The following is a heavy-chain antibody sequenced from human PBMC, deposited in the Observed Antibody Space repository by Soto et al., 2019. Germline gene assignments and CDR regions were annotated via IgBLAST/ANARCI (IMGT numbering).Heavy chain of an antibody. CDR3: ARGRGWANWFDP. CDR2: VNPNSGNT. D-gene: IGHD6-19*01. Sequence: QVQLVQSGAEVKKPGASVKVSCQASGYTFTTYDINWVRQATGQGLEWMVWVNPNSGNTAYAQKFQGRVTMTRTTSIYTAYMELSSLKSEDTAVYYCARGRGWANWFDPWGQGTLVTVSS. CDR1: GYTFTTYD. V-gene: IGHV1-8*01. J-gene: IGHJ5*02.